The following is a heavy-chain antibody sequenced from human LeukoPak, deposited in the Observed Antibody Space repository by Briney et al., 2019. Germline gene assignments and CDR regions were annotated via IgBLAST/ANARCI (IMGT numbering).Heavy chain of an antibody. CDR3: ARGVSVAAAGLIDY. CDR1: GYTFTGYY. Sequence: ASVKVSCKASGYTFTGYYMHWVRQAPGQGLEWMGWINPNSGGTNYAQKFQGRVTMTRDTSISTAYMELSRLRSDDTAVYYCARGVSVAAAGLIDYWGQGTLATVSS. V-gene: IGHV1-2*02. J-gene: IGHJ4*02. CDR2: INPNSGGT. D-gene: IGHD6-13*01.